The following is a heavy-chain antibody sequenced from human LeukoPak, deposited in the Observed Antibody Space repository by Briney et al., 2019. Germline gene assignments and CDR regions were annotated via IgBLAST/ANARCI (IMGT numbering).Heavy chain of an antibody. CDR3: ARQEKQWLKWFDP. CDR1: GGSISSSSHY. Sequence: RSSETLSLTCTVSGGSISSSSHYWGWIRQPPGKGLEWIGSIYYSGSTYYNPSLKSRVTISVDTSKNQFSLKLSSVTAADTAVYYCARQEKQWLKWFDPWGQGTLVTVSS. V-gene: IGHV4-39*01. D-gene: IGHD6-19*01. CDR2: IYYSGST. J-gene: IGHJ5*02.